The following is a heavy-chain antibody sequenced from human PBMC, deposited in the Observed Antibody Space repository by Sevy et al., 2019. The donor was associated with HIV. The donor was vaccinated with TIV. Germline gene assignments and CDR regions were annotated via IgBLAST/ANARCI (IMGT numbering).Heavy chain of an antibody. D-gene: IGHD2-21*01. J-gene: IGHJ6*02. CDR1: GYTFTGYY. Sequence: ASVKVSCKASGYTFTGYYMHWVRQAPGQGLEWMGRINPNSGDTNYAQKFQGRVTMTRDTSISTAYMELSRLRSDDTAVYYCARGCGGDCGGGMDVWGQGTTVTVSS. CDR3: ARGCGGDCGGGMDV. CDR2: INPNSGDT. V-gene: IGHV1-2*06.